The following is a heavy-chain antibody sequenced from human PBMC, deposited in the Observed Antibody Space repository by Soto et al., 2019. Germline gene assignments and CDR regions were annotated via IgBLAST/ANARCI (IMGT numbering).Heavy chain of an antibody. J-gene: IGHJ5*02. CDR3: ARSGDYVFRLYNWFDP. CDR2: IYYSGST. Sequence: SETLSLTCTVPGGSISSGGYYWSWIRQHPGKGLEWIGYIYYSGSTYYNPSLKSRVTISVDTSKNQFSLKLSSVTAADTAVYYCARSGDYVFRLYNWFDPWGQGTLVTVSS. V-gene: IGHV4-31*03. CDR1: GGSISSGGYY. D-gene: IGHD4-17*01.